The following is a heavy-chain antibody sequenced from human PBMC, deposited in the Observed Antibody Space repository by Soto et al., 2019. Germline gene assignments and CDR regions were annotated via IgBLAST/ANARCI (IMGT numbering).Heavy chain of an antibody. CDR3: TRAGGSYYFDF. V-gene: IGHV3-7*01. J-gene: IGHJ4*02. CDR1: GFTSSSLW. D-gene: IGHD3-10*01. CDR2: IKPDGSDQ. Sequence: EVQLVESGGGLVLPGGSLRLSCAASGFTSSSLWMSWVRQAPGKGLEWVANIKPDGSDQYYVDSVKGRFTISRDNARNSLYLQMNSLRGDDTAVYYCTRAGGSYYFDFWGQGTLVTVSA.